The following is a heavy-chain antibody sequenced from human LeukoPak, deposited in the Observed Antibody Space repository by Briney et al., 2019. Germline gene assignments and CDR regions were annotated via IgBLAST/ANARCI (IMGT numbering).Heavy chain of an antibody. CDR3: TRDSGWLVLPWSFDY. V-gene: IGHV3-49*03. Sequence: RSLRLSCTASGFTFGDYAMSWFRQAPGKGLEWVGFIRSKAYGGTTEYAASVKGRFTISRDDSKSIAYLQMNSLKTEDTAVYYCTRDSGWLVLPWSFDYWGQGTLVTVSS. CDR2: IRSKAYGGTT. CDR1: GFTFGDYA. D-gene: IGHD3-10*01. J-gene: IGHJ4*02.